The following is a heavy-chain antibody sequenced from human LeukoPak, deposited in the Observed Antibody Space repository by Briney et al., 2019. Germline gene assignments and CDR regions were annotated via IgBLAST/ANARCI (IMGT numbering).Heavy chain of an antibody. CDR3: ARDLRFGGAY. J-gene: IGHJ4*02. V-gene: IGHV1-2*06. D-gene: IGHD3-10*01. CDR1: GGTFSSYS. CDR2: INPNSGGT. Sequence: ASVKVSCKASGGTFSSYSVSWVRQAPGQGLEWMGRINPNSGGTNYAQKFQGRVTMTRDTSISTAYMELSRLRSDDTAVYYCARDLRFGGAYWGQGTLVTVSS.